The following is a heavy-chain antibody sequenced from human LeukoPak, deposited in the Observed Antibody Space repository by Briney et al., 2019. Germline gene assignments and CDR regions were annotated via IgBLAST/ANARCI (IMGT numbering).Heavy chain of an antibody. CDR2: IYYSGST. J-gene: IGHJ4*02. Sequence: SQTLSLTCTVSGGSISSGDYYWSWIRQPPGKGLEWIGYIYYSGSTYYNPSLKSRVTISVDTSKNQFSLKLSSVTAADTAVYYCARELRGYSYGPGSYFDYWGQGTLVTVSS. CDR1: GGSISSGDYY. CDR3: ARELRGYSYGPGSYFDY. D-gene: IGHD5-18*01. V-gene: IGHV4-30-4*01.